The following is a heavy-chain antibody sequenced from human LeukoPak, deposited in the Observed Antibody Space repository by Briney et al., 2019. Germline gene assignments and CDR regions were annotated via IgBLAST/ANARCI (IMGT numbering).Heavy chain of an antibody. J-gene: IGHJ4*02. D-gene: IGHD1-26*01. CDR1: GFTFSSYW. V-gene: IGHV3-74*01. CDR2: INSDGSST. Sequence: GGSLRLSCAASGFTFSSYWMHWVRQAPGKGLVWVSRINSDGSSTSYADSVKGRFTISRDNAKNTLCLQMNSLRAEDTAVYYCSRWELLGYYFDYWGQGTLVTVSS. CDR3: SRWELLGYYFDY.